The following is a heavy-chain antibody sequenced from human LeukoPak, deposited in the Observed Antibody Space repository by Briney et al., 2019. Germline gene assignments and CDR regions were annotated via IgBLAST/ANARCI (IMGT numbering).Heavy chain of an antibody. D-gene: IGHD1-26*01. CDR2: IYYSGST. CDR1: GGSISSSSYY. J-gene: IGHJ6*03. Sequence: PSETLSLTCTVSGGSISSSSYYWGWIRQPPGKGLEWIGSIYYSGSTYYNPSLKSRVTISVDTSKNQFSLNLSSVTAADTAVYYCARVGTQDYYYYMDVWGKGTTVTVSS. CDR3: ARVGTQDYYYYMDV. V-gene: IGHV4-39*07.